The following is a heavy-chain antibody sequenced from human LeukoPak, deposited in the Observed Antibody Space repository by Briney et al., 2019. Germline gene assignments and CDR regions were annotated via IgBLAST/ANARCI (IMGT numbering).Heavy chain of an antibody. D-gene: IGHD5-18*01. CDR2: IYYSGST. Sequence: SETLSLTCTVSGGSISSYYWSWIRQPPGKGLEWIGYIYYSGSTNYNPSLKSRVTISIDTSKNQFSLKLSSVIAADTAVYYCARVERQLWLRYPSYWFDPWGQGTLVTVSS. J-gene: IGHJ5*02. CDR3: ARVERQLWLRYPSYWFDP. CDR1: GGSISSYY. V-gene: IGHV4-59*01.